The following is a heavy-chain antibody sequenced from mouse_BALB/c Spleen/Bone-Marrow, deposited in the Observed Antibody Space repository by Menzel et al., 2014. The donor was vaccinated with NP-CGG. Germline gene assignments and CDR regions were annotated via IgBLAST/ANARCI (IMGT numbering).Heavy chain of an antibody. J-gene: IGHJ2*01. CDR3: ARDKGRVFFDY. CDR1: GFTFTDYY. CDR2: IRNKANGYTT. Sequence: EVKLMESGGGLVQPGGSLRLSCAPSGFTFTDYYMNWVRQPPGKALEWLGFIRNKANGYTTEYSASVKGRSTISRDNSQNILYLQMNTLRAEDSATYYCARDKGRVFFDYWGQGTTLTVSS. V-gene: IGHV7-3*02.